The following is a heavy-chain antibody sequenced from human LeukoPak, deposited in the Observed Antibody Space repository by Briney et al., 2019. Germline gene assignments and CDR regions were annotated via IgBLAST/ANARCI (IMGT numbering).Heavy chain of an antibody. CDR1: GFTFSSYG. CDR3: ARGTHLRFLEWLLCNFDY. J-gene: IGHJ4*02. CDR2: ISYDGSNK. V-gene: IGHV3-30*03. D-gene: IGHD3-3*01. Sequence: PGRSLRLSCAASGFTFSSYGMHWVRQAPGKGLEWVAVISYDGSNKYYADSVKGRFTFSRDNSKNTLYLQMNSLRAEDTAVYYCARGTHLRFLEWLLCNFDYWGQGTLVTVSS.